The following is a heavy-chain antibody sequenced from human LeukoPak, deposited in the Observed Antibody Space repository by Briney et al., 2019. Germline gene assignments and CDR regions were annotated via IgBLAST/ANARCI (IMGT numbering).Heavy chain of an antibody. CDR1: GFTFSDYG. CDR2: IRCSGTNE. V-gene: IGHV3-30*02. CDR3: AKDRGDYFDD. J-gene: IGHJ4*02. D-gene: IGHD3-10*01. Sequence: PGGSLRLSCVASGFTFSDYGIHWVRQAPGKGLEWVAFIRCSGTNEDYIDSVKGRFTISRANSKNTMYLQMNSLRAEDTAVYYCAKDRGDYFDDWGKGTLVTVSS.